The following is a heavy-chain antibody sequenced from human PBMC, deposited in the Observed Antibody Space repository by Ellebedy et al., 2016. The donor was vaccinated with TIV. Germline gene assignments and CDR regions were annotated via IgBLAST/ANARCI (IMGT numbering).Heavy chain of an antibody. CDR3: ATDGSYGDYLSPTHAFVM. CDR2: IKQDESEK. Sequence: GGSLRLSCAASGFSFSSYWMTWVRQAPGKGLEWVANIKQDESEKFYVDSVTGRFTISSDNAKNSLYLQMNSLRAEDTAVYYCATDGSYGDYLSPTHAFVMWGQGTMVTVSA. D-gene: IGHD4-17*01. V-gene: IGHV3-7*01. CDR1: GFSFSSYW. J-gene: IGHJ3*02.